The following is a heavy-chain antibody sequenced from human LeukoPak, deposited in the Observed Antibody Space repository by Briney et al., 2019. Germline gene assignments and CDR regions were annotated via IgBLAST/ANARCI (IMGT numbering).Heavy chain of an antibody. CDR2: ISGSGGST. V-gene: IGHV3-23*01. D-gene: IGHD1-26*01. CDR1: GFTFSSYA. Sequence: GGSLRLSCAASGFTFSSYAMSWVRQAPGKGLEWVSAISGSGGSTYYADSVKGRFTISRDNSKNTLYLQMNSLRAEDTAVYYCARKGGATTYGYYYYYMDVWGKGTTVTIFS. CDR3: ARKGGATTYGYYYYYMDV. J-gene: IGHJ6*03.